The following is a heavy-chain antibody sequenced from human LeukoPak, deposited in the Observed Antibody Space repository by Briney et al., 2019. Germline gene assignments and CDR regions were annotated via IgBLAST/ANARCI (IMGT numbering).Heavy chain of an antibody. Sequence: SVKVSCKASGGTFSSYAISWVRQAPGQGLEWMGGIIPIFGTANYAQKFQGRVTITADESTSTAYMELSSLRSEDTAVYYCAREGWLQSPFDYWGKGTLVTVSS. CDR1: GGTFSSYA. D-gene: IGHD5-24*01. V-gene: IGHV1-69*13. CDR3: AREGWLQSPFDY. J-gene: IGHJ4*02. CDR2: IIPIFGTA.